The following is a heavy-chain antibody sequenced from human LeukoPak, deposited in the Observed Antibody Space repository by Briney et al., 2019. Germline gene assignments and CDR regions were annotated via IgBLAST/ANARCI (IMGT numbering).Heavy chain of an antibody. CDR1: GGTFSSYA. J-gene: IGHJ3*02. V-gene: IGHV1-69*05. CDR3: ARDRVLLWFGPHPASLNAFDI. CDR2: IIPIFGTA. D-gene: IGHD3-10*01. Sequence: ASVKVSCKASGGTFSSYAISWVRQAPGQGLEWMGGIIPIFGTANYAQKFQGRVTITTDESTSTAYMELSSLRSEDTAVYYCARDRVLLWFGPHPASLNAFDIWGQGTMVTVSS.